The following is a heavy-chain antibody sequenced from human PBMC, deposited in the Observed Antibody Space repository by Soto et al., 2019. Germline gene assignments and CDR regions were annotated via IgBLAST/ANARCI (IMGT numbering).Heavy chain of an antibody. D-gene: IGHD3-16*01. V-gene: IGHV5-51*01. Sequence: GESLKISCKGSGYSFTSYWIGWVRQMPGKGLEWMGIIYPGDSDTRYSPPFQGQVTISADKSISTAYLQWSSLKASDTDMYYCARRGDGDYLYYGMDVWGQGTTVTVSS. CDR2: IYPGDSDT. CDR3: ARRGDGDYLYYGMDV. J-gene: IGHJ6*02. CDR1: GYSFTSYW.